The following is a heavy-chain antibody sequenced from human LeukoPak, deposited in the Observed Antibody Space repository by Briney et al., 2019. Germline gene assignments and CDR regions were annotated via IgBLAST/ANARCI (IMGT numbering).Heavy chain of an antibody. CDR3: AREGASCGGDCYSTQDAFDI. CDR1: GGSFSGYY. J-gene: IGHJ3*02. D-gene: IGHD2-21*02. CDR2: INHSGST. V-gene: IGHV4-34*01. Sequence: SETLSLTCAVYGGSFSGYYWSWIRQPPGKGLEWIGEINHSGSTNYNPSLKSRVTISVDTSKNQFSLKLSSVTAADTAVYYCAREGASCGGDCYSTQDAFDIWGQGTMVTVSS.